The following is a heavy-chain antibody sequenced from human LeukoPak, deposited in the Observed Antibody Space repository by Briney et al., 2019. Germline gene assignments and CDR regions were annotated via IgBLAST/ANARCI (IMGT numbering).Heavy chain of an antibody. Sequence: GGSLRLSCAASGFTFSSYAMHWVRQAPGKGLEWVAVISYDGSNKYYADSVKGRFTISRDNSKNTLYLQMNSLRAEDTAVYYCARALGYSSGWYDELDYWGQGTLVTVSS. D-gene: IGHD6-19*01. CDR2: ISYDGSNK. V-gene: IGHV3-30*04. CDR3: ARALGYSSGWYDELDY. J-gene: IGHJ4*02. CDR1: GFTFSSYA.